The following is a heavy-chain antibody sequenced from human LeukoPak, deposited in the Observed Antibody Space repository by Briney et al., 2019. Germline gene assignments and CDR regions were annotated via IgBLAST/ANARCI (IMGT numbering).Heavy chain of an antibody. CDR2: INWNGGST. J-gene: IGHJ4*02. V-gene: IGHV3-20*04. Sequence: PGGSLRLSCAASGFTFDDYGMSWVRQAPGKGLEWVSGINWNGGSTGYADSVKGRSTISRDNSKNTLYLQMNSLRAEDTAVYYCAKGSLYGGNSVYFDYWGQGTLVTVSS. CDR3: AKGSLYGGNSVYFDY. CDR1: GFTFDDYG. D-gene: IGHD4-23*01.